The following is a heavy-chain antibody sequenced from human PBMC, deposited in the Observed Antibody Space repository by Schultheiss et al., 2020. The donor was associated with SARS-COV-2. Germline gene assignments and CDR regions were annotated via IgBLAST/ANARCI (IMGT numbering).Heavy chain of an antibody. CDR3: AREAGSIDY. V-gene: IGHV3-33*08. Sequence: LSLTCAVYGGSFSGYYWSWIRQPPGKGLEWVAVIWYDGSNKYYADSVKGRFTISRDNAKNSLYLQMNSLRAEDTAVYYCAREAGSIDYWGQGTLVTVSS. D-gene: IGHD1/OR15-1a*01. CDR2: IWYDGSNK. J-gene: IGHJ4*02. CDR1: GGSFSGYY.